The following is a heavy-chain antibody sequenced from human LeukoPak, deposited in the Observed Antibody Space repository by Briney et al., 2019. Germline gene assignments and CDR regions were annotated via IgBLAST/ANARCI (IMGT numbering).Heavy chain of an antibody. CDR1: GFTFSSYS. Sequence: GGSLRLSCAASGFTFSSYSMNWVRQAPGKGLEWVSYISSNSSTIYYADSVKGRFTISRDNAKNSLYLQMNSLRDEDTAVYYCARAPYYYDSSGLDYWGQGTLVTVSS. V-gene: IGHV3-48*02. CDR2: ISSNSSTI. CDR3: ARAPYYYDSSGLDY. D-gene: IGHD3-22*01. J-gene: IGHJ4*02.